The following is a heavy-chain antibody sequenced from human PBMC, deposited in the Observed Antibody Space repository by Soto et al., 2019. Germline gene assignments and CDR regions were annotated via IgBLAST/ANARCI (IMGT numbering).Heavy chain of an antibody. CDR3: ARASYTAMGLYYYYGMDV. D-gene: IGHD5-18*01. V-gene: IGHV1-69*06. J-gene: IGHJ6*02. CDR1: GGTFSSYA. Sequence: QVQLVQSVAEVKKPGSSVKVSCKASGGTFSSYAISWVRQAPGQGLEWMGGIIPIFGTANYAQKFQGRVTITADKSTSTAYMELSSLRSEDTAVYYCARASYTAMGLYYYYGMDVWGQGTTVTVSS. CDR2: IIPIFGTA.